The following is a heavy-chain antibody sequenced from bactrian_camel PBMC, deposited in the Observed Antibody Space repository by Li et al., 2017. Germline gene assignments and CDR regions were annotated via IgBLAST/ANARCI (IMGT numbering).Heavy chain of an antibody. CDR3: AARTGSCALGTAAHHLYEY. CDR1: GYIHSRYC. CDR2: IDRVNTP. D-gene: IGHD7*01. Sequence: QVQLVESGGGSVQTGGSLRLSCAASGYIHSRYCIAWFRQAPGKEREGVAAIDRVNTPAYEDSMKGRFTISKDNTDNTVYLQMNSLQPEDTAMYYCAARTGSCALGTAAHHLYEYWGQGTQVTVS. J-gene: IGHJ4*01. V-gene: IGHV3S53*01.